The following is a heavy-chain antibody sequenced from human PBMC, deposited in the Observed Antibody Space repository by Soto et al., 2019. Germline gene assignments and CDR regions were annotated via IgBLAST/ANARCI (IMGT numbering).Heavy chain of an antibody. CDR3: ARVRSGSGSLGY. Sequence: ASVKVSCKASGYTFTSYDINWVRQTTGQGLEWMGWMNPNSGNTGYAQKFQGRVTMTRNTSISTAYMELSSLRSEDTAVYYCARVRSGSGSLGYWGQGTLVTVSS. CDR2: MNPNSGNT. D-gene: IGHD3-10*01. CDR1: GYTFTSYD. J-gene: IGHJ4*02. V-gene: IGHV1-8*01.